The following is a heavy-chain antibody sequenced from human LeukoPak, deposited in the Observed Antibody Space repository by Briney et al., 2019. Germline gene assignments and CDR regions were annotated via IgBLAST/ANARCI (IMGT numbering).Heavy chain of an antibody. CDR2: IKQDGSER. J-gene: IGHJ4*02. CDR1: GFTFSSYA. CDR3: ARWDTGSYYGLGD. V-gene: IGHV3-7*01. Sequence: GGSLRLSCAASGFTFSSYAMSWVRQAPGKGLEWVANIKQDGSERYYVDSVKGRFTISRDNAKNSLYLQMNSLRADDTAVYYCARWDTGSYYGLGDWGQGTLVTVSS. D-gene: IGHD1-26*01.